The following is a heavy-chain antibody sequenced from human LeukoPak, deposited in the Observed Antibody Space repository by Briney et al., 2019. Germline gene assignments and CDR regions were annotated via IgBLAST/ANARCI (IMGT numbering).Heavy chain of an antibody. CDR1: GFTFSSYG. CDR2: IWYDGSNK. D-gene: IGHD4-17*01. V-gene: IGHV3-33*01. Sequence: PGGSLRLSCAASGFTFSSYGMHWVRQAPGKGLEWVAVIWYDGSNKYYADSVKGRFTISGDNSKNTLYLQMNSLRAEDTAVYYCARDSHYGDYPFGYWGQGTLVTVSS. CDR3: ARDSHYGDYPFGY. J-gene: IGHJ4*02.